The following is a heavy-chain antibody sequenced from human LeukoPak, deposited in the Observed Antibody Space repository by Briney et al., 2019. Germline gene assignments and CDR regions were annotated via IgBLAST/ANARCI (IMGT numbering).Heavy chain of an antibody. J-gene: IGHJ3*02. CDR1: GFTFSSYA. CDR3: ARRRIVGSTDDAFDI. Sequence: GGSLRLSCAASGFTFSSYAMHWVRQAPGKGLDWAAVISSDGNTQCYADSVKGRFTISRDNSNNTLYLQMNSLRADDTAIYYCARRRIVGSTDDAFDIWGQGTMVTLSS. CDR2: ISSDGNTQ. D-gene: IGHD1-26*01. V-gene: IGHV3-30-3*01.